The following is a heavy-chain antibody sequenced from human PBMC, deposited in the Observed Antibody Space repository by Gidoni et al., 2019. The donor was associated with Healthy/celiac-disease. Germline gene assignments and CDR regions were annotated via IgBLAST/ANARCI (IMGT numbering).Heavy chain of an antibody. CDR3: ARGGIAAAWAFDI. CDR2: ISYDGSNK. D-gene: IGHD6-25*01. V-gene: IGHV3-30-3*01. J-gene: IGHJ3*02. Sequence: QVQLVESGGGVVQPGRSLRLSCAASGFTFISYAMPWVRQAPGKGLEWVAVISYDGSNKYYADSVKGRFTISRDNSKNTLYLQMNSLRAEDTAVYYCARGGIAAAWAFDIWGQGTMVTVSS. CDR1: GFTFISYA.